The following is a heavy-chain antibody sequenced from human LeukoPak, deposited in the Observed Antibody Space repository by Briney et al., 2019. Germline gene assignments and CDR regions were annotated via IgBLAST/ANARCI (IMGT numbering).Heavy chain of an antibody. CDR2: IYYSGGT. CDR3: ARGPVVGGWFVWFDP. J-gene: IGHJ5*02. V-gene: IGHV4-39*07. D-gene: IGHD6-19*01. Sequence: PSETLSLTCTVSGGSISSSSYYWGWIRQPPGEGLEWIGSIYYSGGTYYNPSLKSRVTISVDTSKNQFSLKLSSVTAADTAVYYCARGPVVGGWFVWFDPWGQGTLVTVSS. CDR1: GGSISSSSYY.